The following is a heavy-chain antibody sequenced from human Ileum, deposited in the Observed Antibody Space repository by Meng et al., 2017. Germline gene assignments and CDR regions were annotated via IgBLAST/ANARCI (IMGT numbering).Heavy chain of an antibody. J-gene: IGHJ5*02. V-gene: IGHV1-3*01. CDR2: INAGNGNT. CDR1: GYTFTSYA. Sequence: ASVKVSCKASGYTFTSYAMHWVRQAPGQRLEWMGWINAGNGNTKYSQKFQGRVTITRDTSASTAYMELSSLRSEDTAVYYCARGVGGSGWYGRWFDPWGQGTLVTVSS. CDR3: ARGVGGSGWYGRWFDP. D-gene: IGHD6-19*01.